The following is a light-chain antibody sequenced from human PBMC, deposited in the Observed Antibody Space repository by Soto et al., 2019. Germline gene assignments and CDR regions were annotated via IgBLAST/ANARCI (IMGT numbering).Light chain of an antibody. CDR2: KSS. V-gene: IGKV1-5*03. J-gene: IGKJ1*01. Sequence: DIQMTQSPSTLSASEGVSVTISYRPSQSVSIWLAWYQQKPGRAPKLLIYKSSILESGIPSRFSGSGSGTEFTLTISSLQPDDFATYYCQQFNTSPWTFGQGTKVDI. CDR3: QQFNTSPWT. CDR1: QSVSIW.